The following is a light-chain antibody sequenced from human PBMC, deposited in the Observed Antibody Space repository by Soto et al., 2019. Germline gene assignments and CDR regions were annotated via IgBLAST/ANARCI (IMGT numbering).Light chain of an antibody. J-gene: IGLJ2*01. CDR3: QVWDSSSDHVV. V-gene: IGLV3-21*04. Sequence: SYELTQPPSVSVAPGKTARITCGGNNIGSKSVHWYQQKPGQAPVLVIYYDSDRPSGIPERFSGSDSGNTATLTISRVEAGDEADCYCQVWDSSSDHVVFGGGTQLTVL. CDR1: NIGSKS. CDR2: YDS.